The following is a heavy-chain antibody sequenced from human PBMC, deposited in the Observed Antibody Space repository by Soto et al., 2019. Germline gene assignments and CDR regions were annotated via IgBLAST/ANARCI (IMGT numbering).Heavy chain of an antibody. Sequence: EVQLLESGGGLVQPGGSLRLSCAASGFTFRSHAMSWVRQAPGKGLEWVSGISGSGGSTYYADSVKGRFTISRDNSKNSMCQQMNCLRAEDTAVYDCAKTVVAATWGFAAFDICGQGTMVTVSS. CDR3: AKTVVAATWGFAAFDI. V-gene: IGHV3-23*01. CDR1: GFTFRSHA. D-gene: IGHD2-15*01. CDR2: ISGSGGST. J-gene: IGHJ3*02.